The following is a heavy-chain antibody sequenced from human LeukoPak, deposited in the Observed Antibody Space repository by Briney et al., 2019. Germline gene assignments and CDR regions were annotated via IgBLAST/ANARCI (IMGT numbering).Heavy chain of an antibody. V-gene: IGHV3-64*01. CDR1: GFTISAYV. Sequence: PGGSLRLSCAASGFTISAYVMHWVRQAPGKGPESVSAISPDGNIYYANSVKGRFTISGDNYQTTLYLQMGGLTVDDMAVYYCARENPQGGSEYWGQGTLVTVSS. J-gene: IGHJ4*02. D-gene: IGHD5-12*01. CDR2: ISPDGNI. CDR3: ARENPQGGSEY.